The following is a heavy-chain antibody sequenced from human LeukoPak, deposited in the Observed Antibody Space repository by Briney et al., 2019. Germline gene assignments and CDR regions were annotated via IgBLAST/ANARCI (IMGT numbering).Heavy chain of an antibody. CDR1: GGSINTPNYY. Sequence: SETLSLTCTVSGGSINTPNYYWGWIRQTPGKGLEWIGNIFYSGGTYYSPSLTSRVTISLDTSRNQFSLKLNSVTAADTAVYYCARAKVDSSWYFDYYYYYMDVWGKGTTVTISS. J-gene: IGHJ6*03. CDR3: ARAKVDSSWYFDYYYYYMDV. V-gene: IGHV4-39*07. D-gene: IGHD6-13*01. CDR2: IFYSGGT.